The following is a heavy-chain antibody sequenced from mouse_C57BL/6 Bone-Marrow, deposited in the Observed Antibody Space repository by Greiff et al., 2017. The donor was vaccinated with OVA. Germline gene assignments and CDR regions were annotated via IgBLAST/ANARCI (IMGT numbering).Heavy chain of an antibody. V-gene: IGHV1-4*01. CDR3: AYYGSPLYAMDD. CDR1: GYTFTSYT. Sequence: VKLQESGAELARPGASVKMSCKASGYTFTSYTMHWVKQRPGQGLEWIGYINPSSGYTKYNQKFKDKATLTADKASSTAYMQLSSLTSEDSAVYYCAYYGSPLYAMDDWGQGTSVTVSS. J-gene: IGHJ4*01. D-gene: IGHD1-1*01. CDR2: INPSSGYT.